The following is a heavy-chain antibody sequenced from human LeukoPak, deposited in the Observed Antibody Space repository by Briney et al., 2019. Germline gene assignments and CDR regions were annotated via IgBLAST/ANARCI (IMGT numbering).Heavy chain of an antibody. D-gene: IGHD6-19*01. CDR3: ASSGWWGYFDY. CDR2: IYSGGNT. Sequence: GGSLRLSCAASGFTVSSNYMSWVRQAPGKGLEWVSIIYSGGNTYYTDSVKGRFTISRDNSKNTLYLQMNSLRAEDTAVYYCASSGWWGYFDYWGQGTLVTVSS. CDR1: GFTVSSNY. V-gene: IGHV3-66*01. J-gene: IGHJ4*02.